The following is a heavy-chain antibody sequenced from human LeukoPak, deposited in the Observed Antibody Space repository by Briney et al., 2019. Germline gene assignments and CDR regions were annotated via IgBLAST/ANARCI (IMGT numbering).Heavy chain of an antibody. Sequence: SETLSLTCTVSGYSINSGSYWGWIRQPPGKGLEWIGSIYHSGSTYYNPSLKSRVTISVDTSKNQFSLKLSSVTAADTAVYYCARVLRPAFDFWSGLRFYYYYMDVWGKGTTVTVSS. CDR3: ARVLRPAFDFWSGLRFYYYYMDV. D-gene: IGHD3-3*01. J-gene: IGHJ6*03. V-gene: IGHV4-38-2*02. CDR2: IYHSGST. CDR1: GYSINSGSY.